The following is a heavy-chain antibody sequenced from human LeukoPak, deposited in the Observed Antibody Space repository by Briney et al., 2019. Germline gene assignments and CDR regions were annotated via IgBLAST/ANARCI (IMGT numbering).Heavy chain of an antibody. J-gene: IGHJ6*03. CDR1: GFTFSSYA. CDR2: ISSNGGST. V-gene: IGHV3-64*01. D-gene: IGHD3-22*01. CDR3: ARVNWDGSGYYPLSPRYYMDV. Sequence: PGGSLRLSCAASGFTFSSYAVRWVRQAPGKGLEYVSAISSNGGSTYYANSVKGRFTISRDNSKNTLYLQMGSLRAEDMAVYYCARVNWDGSGYYPLSPRYYMDVWGKGTTVTVSS.